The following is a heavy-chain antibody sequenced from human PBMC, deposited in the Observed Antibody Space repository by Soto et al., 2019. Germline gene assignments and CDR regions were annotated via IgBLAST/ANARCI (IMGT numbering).Heavy chain of an antibody. Sequence: PGGSLRLSCAASGLTFSSYDIHWVRQAPGKGLEWVAVIWYDGSNKYYADSVKGRFTISRDISKNTLYLQMNSLRAEDTAVYYCARDLYINYGGHYYGMDVWGKGTTVTVSS. CDR3: ARDLYINYGGHYYGMDV. CDR1: GLTFSSYD. CDR2: IWYDGSNK. V-gene: IGHV3-33*01. D-gene: IGHD4-4*01. J-gene: IGHJ6*04.